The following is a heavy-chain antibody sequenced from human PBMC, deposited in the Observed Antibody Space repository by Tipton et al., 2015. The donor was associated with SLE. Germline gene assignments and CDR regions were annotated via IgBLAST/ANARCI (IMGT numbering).Heavy chain of an antibody. CDR1: GFTFSSYA. CDR2: ISYDGSNK. J-gene: IGHJ4*02. D-gene: IGHD1-26*01. Sequence: RSLRLSCAASGFTFSSYAMHWVRQAPGKGLEWVAVISYDGSNKYYADPVKGRFTISRDNSKNTLYLQMNSLRAEDTAVYYCARAIVGATPGSSPDYWGQGTLVTVSS. CDR3: ARAIVGATPGSSPDY. V-gene: IGHV3-30*04.